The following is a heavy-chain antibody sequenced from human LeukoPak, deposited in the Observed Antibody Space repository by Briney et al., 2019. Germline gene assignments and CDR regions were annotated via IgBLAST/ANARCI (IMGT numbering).Heavy chain of an antibody. J-gene: IGHJ5*02. V-gene: IGHV4-59*01. CDR2: IYYSGST. CDR3: ARVFSTNYYDNRGWFDP. D-gene: IGHD3-22*01. Sequence: SETLSLTCTVSGGSISSYYWSWIRQPPGKGLEWIGNIYYSGSTNYNPSLKSRVTISVDTSKNQFSLKLSSVTAADTAVYYCARVFSTNYYDNRGWFDPWGQGTLVTVSS. CDR1: GGSISSYY.